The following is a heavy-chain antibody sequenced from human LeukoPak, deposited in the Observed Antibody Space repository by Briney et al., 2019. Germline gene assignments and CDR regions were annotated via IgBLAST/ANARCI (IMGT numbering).Heavy chain of an antibody. CDR2: IIPIFGTA. V-gene: IGHV1-69*13. CDR3: ARDAAYCSSTSCLDY. Sequence: SVKVSCKASGGIFSSYAISWVRQAPGQGLEWMGGIIPIFGTANYAQKFQGRVTITADESTSTAYMELSSLRSEDTAVYYCARDAAYCSSTSCLDYWGQGTLVTVSS. CDR1: GGIFSSYA. D-gene: IGHD2-2*01. J-gene: IGHJ4*02.